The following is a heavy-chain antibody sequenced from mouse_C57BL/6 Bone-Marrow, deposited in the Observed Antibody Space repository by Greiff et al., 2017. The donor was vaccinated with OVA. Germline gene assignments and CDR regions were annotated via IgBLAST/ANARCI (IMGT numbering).Heavy chain of an antibody. CDR1: GYSFTSYY. Sequence: QVQLQQSGPELVKPGASVKISCKASGYSFTSYYIHWVKQRPGQGLEWIGWIYPGSGNTKYNEKFKGKATLTADTSSSTAYMQLSSLTSEDSAVYCCARRGLRRDFDYGGQGTTLTVSS. CDR3: ARRGLRRDFDY. J-gene: IGHJ2*01. V-gene: IGHV1-66*01. D-gene: IGHD3-3*01. CDR2: IYPGSGNT.